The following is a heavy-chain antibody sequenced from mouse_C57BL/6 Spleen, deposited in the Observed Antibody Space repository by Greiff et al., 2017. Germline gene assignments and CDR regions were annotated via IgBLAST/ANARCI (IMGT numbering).Heavy chain of an antibody. D-gene: IGHD4-1*01. J-gene: IGHJ4*01. CDR1: GYAFSSSW. CDR3: ANWEPMDY. Sequence: VQLQQSGPELVKPGASVKISCKASGYAFSSSWINWVKQRPGKGLEWIGRIYPGDGDTNYNGKFKGKATLTADKSSSTAYMQLSSLTSEDSAVYFCANWEPMDYWGQGTSVTVSS. V-gene: IGHV1-82*01. CDR2: IYPGDGDT.